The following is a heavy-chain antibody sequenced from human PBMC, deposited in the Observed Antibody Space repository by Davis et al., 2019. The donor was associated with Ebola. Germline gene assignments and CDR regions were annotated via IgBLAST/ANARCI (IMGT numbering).Heavy chain of an antibody. CDR2: IYYSGST. D-gene: IGHD2-2*01. Sequence: SETLSLTCTVSGGSISSSSYYWGWIRQPPGKGLEWIGSIYYSGSTYYNPSLKSRVTISVDTSKNQFSLKLSSVTAADTAVYYCARHGAGYCSSTSCSRVWFDPWGQGTLVTVSS. CDR1: GGSISSSSYY. J-gene: IGHJ5*02. V-gene: IGHV4-39*01. CDR3: ARHGAGYCSSTSCSRVWFDP.